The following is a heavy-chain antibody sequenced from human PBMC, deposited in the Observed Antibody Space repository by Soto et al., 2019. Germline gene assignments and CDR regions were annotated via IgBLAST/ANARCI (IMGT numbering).Heavy chain of an antibody. CDR2: IIPIFGTA. V-gene: IGHV1-69*13. CDR3: ARDMGYNWNYYWFDP. CDR1: GGTFSSYA. Sequence: GASVKVSCKASGGTFSSYAISWVRQAPGQGLEWMGGIIPIFGTANYAQKFQGRVTITADESTSTAYMELSSLRSEDTAVYYCARDMGYNWNYYWFDPWGQGTLVTAPQ. D-gene: IGHD1-7*01. J-gene: IGHJ5*02.